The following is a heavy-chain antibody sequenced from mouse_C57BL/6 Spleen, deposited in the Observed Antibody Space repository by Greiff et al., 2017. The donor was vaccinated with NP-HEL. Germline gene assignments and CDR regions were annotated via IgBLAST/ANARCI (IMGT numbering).Heavy chain of an antibody. CDR2: ISSGSSTI. CDR3: ARLWDVDYYFDY. J-gene: IGHJ2*01. CDR1: GFTFSDYG. D-gene: IGHD4-1*01. Sequence: EVKLVESGGGLVKPGGSLKLSCAASGFTFSDYGMHWVRQAPEKGLEWVAYISSGSSTIYYADTVKGRFTISRDNAKNTLFLQMTSLRSEDTAMYYCARLWDVDYYFDYWGQGTTLTVSS. V-gene: IGHV5-17*01.